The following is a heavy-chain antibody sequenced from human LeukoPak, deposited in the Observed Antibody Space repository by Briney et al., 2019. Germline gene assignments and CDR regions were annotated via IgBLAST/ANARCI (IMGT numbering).Heavy chain of an antibody. D-gene: IGHD3-9*01. CDR3: AALYYDILTGSLNDY. V-gene: IGHV3-30*02. CDR2: IRYDGSNK. J-gene: IGHJ4*02. CDR1: GFTFSSYG. Sequence: PGGSLRLSCAASGFTFSSYGMHWVRQAPGKGLEWVAFIRYDGSNKYYADSVKGRFTISRDNSKNTLYLQMNSLRAEDTAVYCCAALYYDILTGSLNDYWGQGTLVTVSS.